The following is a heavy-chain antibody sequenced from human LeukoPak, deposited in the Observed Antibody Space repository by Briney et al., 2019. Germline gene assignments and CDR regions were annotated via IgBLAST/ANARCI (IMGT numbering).Heavy chain of an antibody. CDR3: ARDLRGVVPAAPRGDAFDI. CDR2: IYTSGST. V-gene: IGHV4-61*02. Sequence: SQTLSLTCTVSGGSISSGSYYWSWIRQPAGKGLEWIGRIYTSGSTNYNPSLKSRVTISVDTSKNQFSLKLSSLTAADTAVYYCARDLRGVVPAAPRGDAFDIWGQGTMVTVSS. J-gene: IGHJ3*02. D-gene: IGHD2-2*01. CDR1: GGSISSGSYY.